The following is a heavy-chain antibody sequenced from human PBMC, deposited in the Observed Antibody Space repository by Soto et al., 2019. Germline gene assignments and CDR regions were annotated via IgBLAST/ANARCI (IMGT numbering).Heavy chain of an antibody. V-gene: IGHV3-23*01. CDR1: GFSFAGYA. CDR2: ISGGAGST. CDR3: AKTETFNGYYGAFDG. J-gene: IGHJ4*02. Sequence: EVQLSESGGGWVQPGESLRLSCAASGFSFAGYAVTWVRQAPGKGLEWVAAISGGAGSTYYADSVKGRFTISRDNPMNTLYLQMNSLRAGDAAVYYCAKTETFNGYYGAFDGWGRGTRVTVSS. D-gene: IGHD3-3*01.